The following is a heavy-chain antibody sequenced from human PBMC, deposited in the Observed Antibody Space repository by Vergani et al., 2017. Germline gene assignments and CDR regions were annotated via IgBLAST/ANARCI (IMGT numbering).Heavy chain of an antibody. J-gene: IGHJ4*02. Sequence: QVQLRESGPGLVKPSQTLSLTCTVSGGSISSYYWSWIRQPPGKGLEWIGYIYYSGSTNYNPSLKSRVTISVDTSKNQFSLKLSSVTAADTAVYYCARTYYYDSSGYFWGNYFDYWGQGTLVTVSS. CDR1: GGSISSYY. CDR3: ARTYYYDSSGYFWGNYFDY. CDR2: IYYSGST. D-gene: IGHD3-22*01. V-gene: IGHV4-59*01.